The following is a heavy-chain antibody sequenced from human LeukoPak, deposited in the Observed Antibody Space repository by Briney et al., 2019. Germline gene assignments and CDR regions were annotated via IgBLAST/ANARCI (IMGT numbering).Heavy chain of an antibody. Sequence: ASVKVSCKASGYTFTSYYMHWVRQAPGQGLEWMGIINPSGGSTSYAQKFQGRVTMTRDTSTSTVYMELSSLRSEDTAVYYCARVSSLLRYFDWYFDYWGQGTLVTVSS. CDR2: INPSGGST. D-gene: IGHD3-9*01. CDR1: GYTFTSYY. J-gene: IGHJ4*02. V-gene: IGHV1-46*01. CDR3: ARVSSLLRYFDWYFDY.